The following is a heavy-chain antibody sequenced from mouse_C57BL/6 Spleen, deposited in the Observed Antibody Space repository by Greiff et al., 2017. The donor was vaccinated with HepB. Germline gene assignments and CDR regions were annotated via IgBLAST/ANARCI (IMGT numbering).Heavy chain of an antibody. D-gene: IGHD1-1*01. CDR3: AYYYGSSPFAY. V-gene: IGHV1-82*01. CDR2: IYPGDGDT. Sequence: VQLVESGPELVKPGASVKISCKASGYAFSSSWMNWVKQRPGKGLEWIGRIYPGDGDTNYNGKFKGKATLTADKSSSTAYMQLSSLTSEDSAVYFCAYYYGSSPFAYWGQGTLVTVSA. J-gene: IGHJ3*01. CDR1: GYAFSSSW.